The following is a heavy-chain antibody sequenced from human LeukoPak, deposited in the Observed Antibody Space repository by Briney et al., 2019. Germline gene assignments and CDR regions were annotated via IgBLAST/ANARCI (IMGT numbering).Heavy chain of an antibody. CDR2: IWYDGSKE. CDR3: ARGRQPLLVSPLGY. Sequence: GGSLRLSCAASGFNFTSHWMHWVRQAPGKGLEWVTIIWYDGSKEYYADSVKGRFTISRDNSKNTLYLQMNSLRAEDTAVYYCARGRQPLLVSPLGYWGQGTLVTVPS. V-gene: IGHV3-33*08. J-gene: IGHJ4*02. CDR1: GFNFTSHW. D-gene: IGHD5/OR15-5a*01.